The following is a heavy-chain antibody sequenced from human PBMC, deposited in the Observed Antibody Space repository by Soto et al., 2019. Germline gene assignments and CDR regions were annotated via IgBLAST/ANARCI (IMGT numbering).Heavy chain of an antibody. Sequence: GGSLRLCCAGSGFTFRWFGMNWVRQAPRKGLEWVARISNDGSNEYYVDSVKGRFTISRDNSKNTLYLQMDSLRAEDTAVYYCAKGEVRGIIPSYFDYWGLGTLVTVSS. D-gene: IGHD3-10*01. CDR1: GFTFRWFG. J-gene: IGHJ4*02. V-gene: IGHV3-30*18. CDR2: ISNDGSNE. CDR3: AKGEVRGIIPSYFDY.